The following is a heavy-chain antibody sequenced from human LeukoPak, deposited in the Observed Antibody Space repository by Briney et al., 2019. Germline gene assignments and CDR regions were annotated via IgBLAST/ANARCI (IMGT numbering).Heavy chain of an antibody. J-gene: IGHJ4*02. CDR1: GFTFSNYA. V-gene: IGHV3-23*01. Sequence: PGGSLRLSCAASGFTFSNYAMSWVRQAPGKGLEWVSGISGDGGSTYYADPVKGRFTISRGSSENALDLQMNSLRAEDTAVYYCAKTSKYSTTWYDYWGQGTLVTVSS. CDR3: AKTSKYSTTWYDY. D-gene: IGHD6-13*01. CDR2: ISGDGGST.